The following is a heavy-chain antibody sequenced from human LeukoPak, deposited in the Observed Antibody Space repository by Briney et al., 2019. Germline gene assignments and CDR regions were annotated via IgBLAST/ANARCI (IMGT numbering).Heavy chain of an antibody. CDR1: GFTFSSYW. Sequence: GGSLRLSCAASGFTFSSYWMSWVRQAPGKGLEWVANIKQDGSENYYVDSVKGRFTISRDNAKNSLYLQMNSLRAEDTAVYYCARVRSAGWLASKEYYFDYWGQGTLVTVSS. CDR2: IKQDGSEN. J-gene: IGHJ4*02. CDR3: ARVRSAGWLASKEYYFDY. D-gene: IGHD6-19*01. V-gene: IGHV3-7*04.